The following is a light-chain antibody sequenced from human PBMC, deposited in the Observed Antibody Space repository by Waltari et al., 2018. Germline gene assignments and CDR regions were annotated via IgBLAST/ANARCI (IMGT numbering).Light chain of an antibody. V-gene: IGKV4-1*01. J-gene: IGKJ2*01. CDR3: QQYYTSPQT. Sequence: DVVMTQSPDSLAVSLGERATINCKSSQSVLSSSNNKNYLAWFQKKPGQPPKLLIYWAATRESGVPDRFSGSGSGTDFTLTISSLQAEDVAVYYCQQYYTSPQTFGQGTKLEIK. CDR2: WAA. CDR1: QSVLSSSNNKNY.